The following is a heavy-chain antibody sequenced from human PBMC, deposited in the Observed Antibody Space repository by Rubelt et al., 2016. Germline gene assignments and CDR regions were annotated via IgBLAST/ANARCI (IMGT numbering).Heavy chain of an antibody. Sequence: QLQLQESGPGLVKPSETLSLTCTVSGGSISSSSYYWGWIRQPPGKGLEWIGSIYYSGSTYYNPSLKSRVTRSVDTSKNQFSLKLSSVTAADTAVYYCARRRIVGATNYYYMDVWGKGTTVTVSS. CDR2: IYYSGST. D-gene: IGHD1-26*01. J-gene: IGHJ6*03. CDR3: ARRRIVGATNYYYMDV. CDR1: GGSISSSSYY. V-gene: IGHV4-39*01.